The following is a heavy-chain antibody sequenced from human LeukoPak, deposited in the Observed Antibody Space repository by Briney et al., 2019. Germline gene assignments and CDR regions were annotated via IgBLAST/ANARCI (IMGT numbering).Heavy chain of an antibody. CDR1: ESTFNTYE. Sequence: GGSLRLSCAASESTFNTYEMNWVRQAPGKGLEWISYISRSGIIHYADSVKCRFTISRDNAKNSLYLQMNSLRAEDTAIYYCAREGRSVSYFDYWGQGTLVTVSS. J-gene: IGHJ4*02. CDR3: AREGRSVSYFDY. V-gene: IGHV3-48*03. CDR2: ISRSGII. D-gene: IGHD3-3*01.